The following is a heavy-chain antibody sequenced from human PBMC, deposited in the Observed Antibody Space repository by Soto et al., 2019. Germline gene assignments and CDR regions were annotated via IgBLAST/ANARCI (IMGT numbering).Heavy chain of an antibody. J-gene: IGHJ4*02. V-gene: IGHV5-51*01. CDR2: IYPGDSDA. CDR3: AVWFYSDTSGYKGYYFDY. CDR1: GYSFTDYW. Sequence: GESLKISCKGSGYSFTDYWIGWVRQMPGKGLEWMGIIYPGDSDARYSPSFQGQVTISADKSISTAYLRWSSLKASDTAMYYCAVWFYSDTSGYKGYYFDYWGRGTLVTVSS. D-gene: IGHD3-22*01.